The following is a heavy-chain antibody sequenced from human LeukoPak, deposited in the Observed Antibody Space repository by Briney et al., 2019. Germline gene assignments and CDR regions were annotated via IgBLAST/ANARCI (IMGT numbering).Heavy chain of an antibody. V-gene: IGHV4-34*01. Sequence: PSETLSLTCAVYGGSFSGYYWSWIRQPPGKGLEWIGEINHSGSTNYNPSLKSRVTISVDTSKNQFSLKLSSVTAADTAVYYCARGEQQLVRGRYLSIWGQGTLVTVSS. CDR1: GGSFSGYY. CDR2: INHSGST. D-gene: IGHD6-13*01. CDR3: ARGEQQLVRGRYLSI. J-gene: IGHJ4*02.